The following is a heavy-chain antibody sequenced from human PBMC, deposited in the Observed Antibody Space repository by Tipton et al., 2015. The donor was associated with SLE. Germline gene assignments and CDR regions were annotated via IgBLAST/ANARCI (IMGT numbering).Heavy chain of an antibody. CDR1: GGSISNSY. V-gene: IGHV4-59*01. CDR3: ARGRRRDYYYYYYMDV. Sequence: TLSLTCTVSGGSISNSYWTWIRQPPGKGLEWIGSIFYTGSVHDNPSLTSRVTMSLDTSKSQFSLRLTSVSAADTAMYFCARGRRRDYYYYYYMDVWGKGTTVTVSS. J-gene: IGHJ6*03. CDR2: IFYTGSV.